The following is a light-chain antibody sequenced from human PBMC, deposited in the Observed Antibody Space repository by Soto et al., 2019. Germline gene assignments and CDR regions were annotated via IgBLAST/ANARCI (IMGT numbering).Light chain of an antibody. CDR3: QHYGSLVLT. Sequence: DIQLTQSPSFLSASVGDRVTITCRASQGINSYLAWYQQKPGKAPKLLIYAASTLQSGVPSRFSGSGSGTEFTLTISSLQPEDFAVYYCQHYGSLVLTFGGGTKVEIK. CDR2: AAS. J-gene: IGKJ4*01. CDR1: QGINSY. V-gene: IGKV1-9*01.